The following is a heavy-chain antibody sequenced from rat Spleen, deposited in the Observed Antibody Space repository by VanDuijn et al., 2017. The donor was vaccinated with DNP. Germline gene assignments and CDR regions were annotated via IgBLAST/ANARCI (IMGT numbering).Heavy chain of an antibody. CDR1: GFIFSNYW. V-gene: IGHV5-31*01. CDR3: TSNPHIRTAAPFDY. D-gene: IGHD3-8*01. J-gene: IGHJ2*01. Sequence: EVQLVESGGGLVQPGRSLKLSCVASGFIFSNYWMTWIRQAPGKGLEWVASITNTGDRTYYSDSVKGRFSISRDNAKSTLYLRVNSLMSEDTATYYCTSNPHIRTAAPFDYWGHGVMVTVSS. CDR2: ITNTGDRT.